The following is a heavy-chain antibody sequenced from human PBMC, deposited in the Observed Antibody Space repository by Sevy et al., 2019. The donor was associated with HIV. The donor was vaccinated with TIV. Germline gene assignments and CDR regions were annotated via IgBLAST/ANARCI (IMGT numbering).Heavy chain of an antibody. D-gene: IGHD2-15*01. CDR3: ARDRVVVAATASYMDV. CDR1: GFTFSSYA. V-gene: IGHV3-74*01. J-gene: IGHJ6*03. CDR2: INSDGSST. Sequence: GGSLRLSCAASGFTFSSYAMSWVRQAPGKGLEWVSRINSDGSSTSYADSVKGRFTISRDNAKNTLYLQMNSLRAEDTAVYYCARDRVVVAATASYMDVWGKGTTVTVSS.